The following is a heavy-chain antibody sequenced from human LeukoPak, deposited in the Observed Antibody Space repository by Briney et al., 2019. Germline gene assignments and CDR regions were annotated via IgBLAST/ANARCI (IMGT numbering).Heavy chain of an antibody. CDR2: INGDGRDK. D-gene: IGHD3-9*01. J-gene: IGHJ4*02. V-gene: IGHV3-7*01. Sequence: PGGSLRLSCVASGFTFSSYWMNWVRQAPGKGLEWVANINGDGRDKYYVGSVRGRFTISRDNADNALYLQMNSLRGDDTALYYCARGVDSAIDWWGQGTLVTVSS. CDR3: ARGVDSAIDW. CDR1: GFTFSSYW.